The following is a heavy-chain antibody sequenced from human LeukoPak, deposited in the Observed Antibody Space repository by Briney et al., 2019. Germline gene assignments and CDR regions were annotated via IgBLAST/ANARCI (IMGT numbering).Heavy chain of an antibody. CDR1: GFTFDAYV. J-gene: IGHJ6*02. D-gene: IGHD3-10*01. Sequence: GGSLRLSCAASGFTFDAYVMYWVRQAPGKGLEWVSGISWNSGSIGYADSVKGRFTISRDNAKNSLYLQMNSLRAEDTALYYCAKALRGYFYYHGMDIWGQGTTVTVSS. V-gene: IGHV3-9*01. CDR3: AKALRGYFYYHGMDI. CDR2: ISWNSGSI.